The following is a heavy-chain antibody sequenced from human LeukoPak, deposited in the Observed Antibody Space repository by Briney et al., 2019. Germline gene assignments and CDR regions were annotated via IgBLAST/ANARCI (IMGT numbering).Heavy chain of an antibody. Sequence: GASVKVSCKASGYTFTGYYMHWVRQATGQGLEWMGWMNPNSGNTGYAQKFQGRVTMTRNTSISTAYMELSSLRSEDTAVYYCARGLGLSGDGYWGQGTLVTVSS. D-gene: IGHD7-27*01. V-gene: IGHV1-8*02. J-gene: IGHJ4*02. CDR1: GYTFTGYY. CDR3: ARGLGLSGDGY. CDR2: MNPNSGNT.